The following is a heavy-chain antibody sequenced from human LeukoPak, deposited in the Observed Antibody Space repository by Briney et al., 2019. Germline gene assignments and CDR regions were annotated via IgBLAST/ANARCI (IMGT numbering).Heavy chain of an antibody. J-gene: IGHJ6*03. CDR1: KFTFADYA. Sequence: PGRSLRLSCAASKFTFADYAMHWVRQAPGRGLEWVSGISWNSGSIGYTDSVKGRFTISRDNAKNSLYLQMNSLRAEDTALYYCARAPYNWNYYYYMDVWGKGTTVTVSS. V-gene: IGHV3-9*01. CDR3: ARAPYNWNYYYYMDV. CDR2: ISWNSGSI. D-gene: IGHD1-20*01.